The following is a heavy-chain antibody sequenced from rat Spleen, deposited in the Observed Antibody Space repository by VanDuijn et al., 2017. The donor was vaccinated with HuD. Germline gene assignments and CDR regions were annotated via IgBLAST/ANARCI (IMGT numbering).Heavy chain of an antibody. V-gene: IGHV5-46*01. CDR2: ISTRGGST. Sequence: EVQLVESGGGLVQPGRSMRLSCAASGFTFSSSPMAWVRLAPTKGLEWVATISTRGGSTYYRDSVKGRFTISRDNAKSTLYLEMNSLRSEDTATYYCTTANNGGFSELYYFDYWGQGVMVTVSS. CDR1: GFTFSSSP. CDR3: TTANNGGFSELYYFDY. D-gene: IGHD1-11*01. J-gene: IGHJ2*01.